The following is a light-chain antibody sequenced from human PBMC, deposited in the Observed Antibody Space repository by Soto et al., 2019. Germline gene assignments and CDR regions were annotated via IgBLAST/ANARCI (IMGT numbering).Light chain of an antibody. J-gene: IGKJ5*01. V-gene: IGKV1-33*01. CDR1: QDISNY. Sequence: DIQMTQSPPSLSVSVGDRVTITCQASQDISNYLHWFQQKPGKAPQLLIFDVSNLQTGVPSRFSGGGSGTDFALTICSLEPEDIATYYCQHYDSLPLTFGQVTRLEIK. CDR3: QHYDSLPLT. CDR2: DVS.